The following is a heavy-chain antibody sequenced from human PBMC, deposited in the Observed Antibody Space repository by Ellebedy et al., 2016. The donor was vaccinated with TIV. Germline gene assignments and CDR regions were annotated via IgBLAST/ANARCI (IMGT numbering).Heavy chain of an antibody. V-gene: IGHV1-18*01. J-gene: IGHJ3*02. CDR2: ISAYNGNT. D-gene: IGHD3-10*01. CDR3: ARGRRPYYYRFAPPDGAFDI. CDR1: GYTFTSYG. Sequence: ASVKVSXXASGYTFTSYGISWVRQAPGQGLEWMGWISAYNGNTNYAQKLQGRVTMTTDTSTSTAYMELRSLRSDDTAVYYCARGRRPYYYRFAPPDGAFDIWGQGTMVTVSS.